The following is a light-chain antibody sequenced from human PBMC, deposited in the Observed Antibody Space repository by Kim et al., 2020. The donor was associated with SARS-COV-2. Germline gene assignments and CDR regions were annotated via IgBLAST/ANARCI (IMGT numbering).Light chain of an antibody. CDR2: AVS. V-gene: IGLV2-8*01. Sequence: QSVPRSCAGTGGDIGDHNFVPSYPHHPGKAPRVIIYAVSERPSGVPARFSGSKSGNTASLTVSGLQAEDEADYYCSSFVGTNSFVFGAGTKVTVL. CDR3: SSFVGTNSFV. CDR1: GGDIGDHNF. J-gene: IGLJ1*01.